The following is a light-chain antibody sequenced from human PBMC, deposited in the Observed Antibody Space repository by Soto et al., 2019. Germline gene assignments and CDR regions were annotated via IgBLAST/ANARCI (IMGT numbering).Light chain of an antibody. V-gene: IGLV2-14*03. CDR1: SSDVGGYNY. Sequence: QSALTQPASVSGSPGQSITISCTGTSSDVGGYNYVSWYQQHPGKAPKLMIYDVSNRPSGVSNRFSGSKSGNTASLTISGLQAEDEADYYCSSYTSSGTPYVFGTGPTLTVL. J-gene: IGLJ1*01. CDR2: DVS. CDR3: SSYTSSGTPYV.